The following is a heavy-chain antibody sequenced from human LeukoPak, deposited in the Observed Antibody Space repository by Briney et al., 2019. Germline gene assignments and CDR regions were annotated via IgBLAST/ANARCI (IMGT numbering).Heavy chain of an antibody. CDR3: AREEGGSGSDY. CDR2: ISAYNGNT. Sequence: ASVKVSCKASGFTFTRYHISWVRQAPGQGLEWMGWISAYNGNTNYAQKLQGRVTMTTDTSTSTTYMELWSLRSDDTAVYYCAREEGGSGSDYWGQGTLVTVSS. CDR1: GFTFTRYH. D-gene: IGHD1-26*01. J-gene: IGHJ4*02. V-gene: IGHV1-18*01.